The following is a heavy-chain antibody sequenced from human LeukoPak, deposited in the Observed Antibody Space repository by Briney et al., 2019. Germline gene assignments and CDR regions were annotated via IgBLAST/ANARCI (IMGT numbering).Heavy chain of an antibody. J-gene: IGHJ3*02. Sequence: SETLSLTCAVSGYSISSGYYWGWIRQPPGKGLEWIGSIYHSGSTYYNPSLKSRVTISVDTSKNQFSLKLSSVTAADTAVYYCARVGDLDAFDIWGQGTMVTVSS. CDR1: GYSISSGYY. CDR2: IYHSGST. V-gene: IGHV4-38-2*01. CDR3: ARVGDLDAFDI. D-gene: IGHD3-16*01.